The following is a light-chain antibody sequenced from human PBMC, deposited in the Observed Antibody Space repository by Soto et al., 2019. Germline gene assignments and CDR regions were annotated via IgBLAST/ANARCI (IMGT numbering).Light chain of an antibody. CDR1: QDIATY. V-gene: IGKV1-39*01. Sequence: IQMTQAPSSLSASLGNRVTITCQASQDIATYLNWYQQKPGKAPNLLIYAASSLQSGVPSRFSGSGSGTDFTLTISSLQPEDFATYYCQQSYSTPWTFGQGTKVDIK. J-gene: IGKJ1*01. CDR3: QQSYSTPWT. CDR2: AAS.